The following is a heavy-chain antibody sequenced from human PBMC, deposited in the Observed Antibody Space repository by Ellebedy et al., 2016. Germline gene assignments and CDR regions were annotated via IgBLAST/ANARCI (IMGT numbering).Heavy chain of an antibody. V-gene: IGHV5-51*01. D-gene: IGHD3-10*01. CDR1: GYTFTNYW. Sequence: GESLKISXEGSGYTFTNYWIGWVRQMPGKGLEWMGIMYPGDSDTRYNPSFQGQVTISADKSISTAYLQWSSLKASDTAVYYCARGAWFGENIVDSLLDYWGQGTLVTVSS. J-gene: IGHJ4*02. CDR2: MYPGDSDT. CDR3: ARGAWFGENIVDSLLDY.